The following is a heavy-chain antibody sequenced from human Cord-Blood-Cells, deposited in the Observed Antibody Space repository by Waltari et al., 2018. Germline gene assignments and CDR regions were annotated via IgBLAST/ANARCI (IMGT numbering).Heavy chain of an antibody. CDR3: ARELDWGSAWYFDL. CDR1: GFTFSSYG. Sequence: QVQLVESGGGVVQPGRSLRLSCAASGFTFSSYGMHWVRQAPGKGLEWVAGIWYDGSNKYYADAVKGRFTISRDNSKNTLYLQMNSLRAEDTAVYYCARELDWGSAWYFDLWGRGTLVTVSS. J-gene: IGHJ2*01. CDR2: IWYDGSNK. D-gene: IGHD7-27*01. V-gene: IGHV3-33*01.